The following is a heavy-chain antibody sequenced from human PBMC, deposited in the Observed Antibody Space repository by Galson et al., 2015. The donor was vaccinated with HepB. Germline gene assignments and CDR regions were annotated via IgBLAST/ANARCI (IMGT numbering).Heavy chain of an antibody. J-gene: IGHJ6*02. D-gene: IGHD3-10*01. Sequence: SLRLSCAASGFTFSSYGMHWVRQAPGKGLEWVAVISYDGSNKYYADSVKGRFTISRDNSKNTLYLQMNSLRAEDTAVYYCAKGEDGSGRTHYYCYGMDVWGQGSAVTVSS. CDR2: ISYDGSNK. V-gene: IGHV3-30*18. CDR1: GFTFSSYG. CDR3: AKGEDGSGRTHYYCYGMDV.